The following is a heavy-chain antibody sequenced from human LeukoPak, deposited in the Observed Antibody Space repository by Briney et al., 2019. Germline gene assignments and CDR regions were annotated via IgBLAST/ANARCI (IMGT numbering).Heavy chain of an antibody. D-gene: IGHD6-13*01. CDR1: GYTFTSYG. CDR2: ISAYNGNT. CDR3: ARSGYRSSSDY. J-gene: IGHJ4*02. Sequence: ASVKVSCKASGYTFTSYGISWVRQAPGQGLEWMGWISAYNGNTNYAQKFQGRVTMTRDTSISTAYMELSRLRSDDTAVYYCARSGYRSSSDYWGQGTLVTVSS. V-gene: IGHV1-18*01.